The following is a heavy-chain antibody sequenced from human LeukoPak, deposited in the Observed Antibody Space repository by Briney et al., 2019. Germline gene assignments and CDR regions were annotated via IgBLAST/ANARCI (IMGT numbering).Heavy chain of an antibody. Sequence: GGSLRLSCAASGFTFSDYYMSWIRQAPGKGLEWVSYSSSSGSTIYYADSVKGRFTISRDNAKNSLYLQMNSLRAEDTAVYYCARHGFYGDSARRKFDPWGQGTLVTVSS. D-gene: IGHD4-17*01. CDR1: GFTFSDYY. V-gene: IGHV3-11*01. CDR3: ARHGFYGDSARRKFDP. J-gene: IGHJ5*02. CDR2: SSSSGSTI.